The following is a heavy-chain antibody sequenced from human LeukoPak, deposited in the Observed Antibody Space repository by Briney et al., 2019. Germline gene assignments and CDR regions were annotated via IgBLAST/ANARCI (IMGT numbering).Heavy chain of an antibody. J-gene: IGHJ4*02. CDR1: GFTVSSNY. V-gene: IGHV3-66*01. CDR3: ARDRIEGSFDY. D-gene: IGHD6-19*01. CDR2: IYSGGST. Sequence: GGSLRLSCAASGFTVSSNYMSWVRQAPGKGLEWVSVIYSGGSTYYADSVKGRFTISRDNSKNTLYLQMNSLRAEDTAVYYCARDRIEGSFDYWGQGTLVTVSS.